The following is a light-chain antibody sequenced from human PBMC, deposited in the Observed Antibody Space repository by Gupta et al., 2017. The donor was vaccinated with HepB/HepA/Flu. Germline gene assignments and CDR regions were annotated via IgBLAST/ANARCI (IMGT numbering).Light chain of an antibody. CDR1: SSDIGTYNF. Sequence: QSALTQPASVSGSPGQSINISCTGTSSDIGTYNFVSWYQQHPGKAPKFLIYDVNNRPSGVSNRFSGSKSGNTASLTISGLQAEDEANYYCSSYTSTTIWVFGGGTKLTVL. V-gene: IGLV2-14*01. CDR3: SSYTSTTIWV. CDR2: DVN. J-gene: IGLJ3*02.